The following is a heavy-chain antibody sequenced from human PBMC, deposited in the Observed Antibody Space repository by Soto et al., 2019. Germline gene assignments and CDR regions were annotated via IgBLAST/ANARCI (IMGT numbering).Heavy chain of an antibody. CDR2: IIPIFGTA. D-gene: IGHD3-3*01. CDR1: GGTFNNYA. J-gene: IGHJ4*02. Sequence: QVQLVQSGAEVKRPGSSVKVSCWASGGTFNNYAIGWVRQAPGQGLEWMGAIIPIFGTANYARKFQGRLAITANESTHTAYMELSSLRSEDTAVYYCARGNFFGVTIRGFDYWGQGTLVTVSS. CDR3: ARGNFFGVTIRGFDY. V-gene: IGHV1-69*01.